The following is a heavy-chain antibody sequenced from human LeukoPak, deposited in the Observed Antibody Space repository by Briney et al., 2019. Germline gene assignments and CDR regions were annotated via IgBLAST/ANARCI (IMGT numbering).Heavy chain of an antibody. V-gene: IGHV4-59*12. CDR1: GGSISSYY. D-gene: IGHD3-22*01. J-gene: IGHJ4*02. CDR3: ATTYYYDSSGYYSPDY. CDR2: IYYSGST. Sequence: SETLSLTCTVSGGSISSYYWSWIRQPPGKGLEWIGYIYYSGSTNYNPSLKSRVTISVDTSKNQFSLKLSSVTAADTAVYYCATTYYYDSSGYYSPDYWGQGTLVTVSS.